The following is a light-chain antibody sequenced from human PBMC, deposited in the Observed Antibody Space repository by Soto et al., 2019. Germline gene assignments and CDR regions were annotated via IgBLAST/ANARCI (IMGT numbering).Light chain of an antibody. CDR3: QSYDSSVSKVV. V-gene: IGLV1-40*01. J-gene: IGLJ2*01. CDR2: GNS. Sequence: QSVLTQPPSVSGAPGQRVTISCTGSSSNIGAGYDVHWYQQLPGTAPKLLIYGNSNRPSGVPDRFSGSKSGTSASLALTGLQAEDEADYYCQSYDSSVSKVVFGGGTKLTVL. CDR1: SSNIGAGYD.